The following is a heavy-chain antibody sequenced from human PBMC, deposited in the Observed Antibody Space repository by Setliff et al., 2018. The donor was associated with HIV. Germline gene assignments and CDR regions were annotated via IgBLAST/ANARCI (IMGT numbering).Heavy chain of an antibody. J-gene: IGHJ6*02. CDR2: ISSSSSYI. CDR3: ARKLLTRPNYYGMDV. V-gene: IGHV3-21*01. D-gene: IGHD2-15*01. CDR1: GFTFSSYS. Sequence: GGSLRLPCAASGFTFSSYSMNWVRQAPGKGLEWVLSISSSSSYIYYADSVKGRFTISRDNAKNSLYLQMNSLRAEDTAVYYCARKLLTRPNYYGMDVWGQGTTVTVSS.